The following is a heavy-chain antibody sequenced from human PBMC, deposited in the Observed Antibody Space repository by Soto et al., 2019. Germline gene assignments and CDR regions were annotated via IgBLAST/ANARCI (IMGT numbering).Heavy chain of an antibody. CDR3: ASHRREGVGRGFDF. CDR2: SSYNGGT. CDR1: TDSSSFTNSY. D-gene: IGHD1-26*01. V-gene: IGHV4-39*01. Sequence: QLQLQESGPGLVKPSETLSLTCTVSTDSSSFTNSYWGWIRQPPGKGLQWIGSSSYNGGTFYNPSLKARVVISFDTSKTQSSLQVTSVTAADTAVYVLASHRREGVGRGFDFWGQGSPVTVSS. J-gene: IGHJ4*02.